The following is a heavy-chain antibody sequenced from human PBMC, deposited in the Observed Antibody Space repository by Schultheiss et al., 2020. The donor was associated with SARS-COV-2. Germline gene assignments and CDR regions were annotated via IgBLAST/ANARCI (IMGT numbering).Heavy chain of an antibody. D-gene: IGHD2-15*01. CDR1: GFTFSSYS. J-gene: IGHJ4*02. V-gene: IGHV3-21*04. Sequence: GGSLRLSCAASGFTFSSYSMNWVRQAPGKGLEWVSSISSSSSYIYYADSVKGRFTISRDNSKNTLYLQMNSLRAEDTAVYYCAKGQGRYCSGGSCNSVDYWGQGTLVTVSS. CDR2: ISSSSSYI. CDR3: AKGQGRYCSGGSCNSVDY.